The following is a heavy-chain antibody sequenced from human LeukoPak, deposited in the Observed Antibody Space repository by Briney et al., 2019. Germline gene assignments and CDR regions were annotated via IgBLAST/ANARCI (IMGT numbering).Heavy chain of an antibody. CDR1: GYTFTGYY. CDR2: INPNSGGT. Sequence: ASVKVSCKASGYTFTGYYMHWVRQAPGQGLEWMGWINPNSGGTNYAQKFQGRVTMTRDTSISTAYMELSRLRSDDTAVYYCASMGIAAAGTYYYYGVDVWGQGTTVTVSS. D-gene: IGHD6-13*01. CDR3: ASMGIAAAGTYYYYGVDV. V-gene: IGHV1-2*02. J-gene: IGHJ6*02.